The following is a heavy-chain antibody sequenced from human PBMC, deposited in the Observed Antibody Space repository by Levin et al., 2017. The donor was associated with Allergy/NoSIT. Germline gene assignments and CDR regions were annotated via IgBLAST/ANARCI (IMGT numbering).Heavy chain of an antibody. CDR2: IYYSGST. Sequence: SETLSLTCTVSGGSISSSSYYWGWIRQPPGKGLEWIGSIYYSGSTYYNPSLKSRVTISVDTSKNQFSLKLSSVTAADTAVYYCARHLTPEYDIFIFVGWFDPWGQGTLVTVSS. D-gene: IGHD3-9*01. CDR3: ARHLTPEYDIFIFVGWFDP. V-gene: IGHV4-39*01. J-gene: IGHJ5*02. CDR1: GGSISSSSYY.